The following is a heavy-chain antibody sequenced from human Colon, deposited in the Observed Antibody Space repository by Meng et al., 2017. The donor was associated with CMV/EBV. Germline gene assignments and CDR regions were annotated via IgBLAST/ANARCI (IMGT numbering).Heavy chain of an antibody. D-gene: IGHD2-21*01. V-gene: IGHV3-11*01. J-gene: IGHJ3*02. CDR3: ARDRHPYCGGDCPHDAFDI. CDR2: ISSSGSPI. Sequence: GASLKISCAASGFTFSDYYMSWIRPAPGKGLEWVSYISSSGSPIYYADSVKGRFTISRDNAKNSLYLQMNSLRAEDTAVYYWARDRHPYCGGDCPHDAFDIWGQGTMVTVSS. CDR1: GFTFSDYY.